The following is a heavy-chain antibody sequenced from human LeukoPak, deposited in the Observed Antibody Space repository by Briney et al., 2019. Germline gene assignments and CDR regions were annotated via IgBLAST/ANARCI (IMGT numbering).Heavy chain of an antibody. J-gene: IGHJ3*02. Sequence: ASVKVSCKASEGTFSSYAIDWVRQAPGQGLEWMGIINPSGGSTSYAQEFQGRVTMTRDTSTSTVYMELSSLRSEDTAVYYCASHSSSWYGDAFDIWGQGTMVTVSS. CDR1: EGTFSSYA. V-gene: IGHV1-46*01. D-gene: IGHD6-13*01. CDR2: INPSGGST. CDR3: ASHSSSWYGDAFDI.